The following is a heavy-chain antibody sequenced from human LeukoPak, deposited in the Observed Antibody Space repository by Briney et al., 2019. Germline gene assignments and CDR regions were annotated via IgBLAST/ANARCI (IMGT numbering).Heavy chain of an antibody. D-gene: IGHD3-22*01. J-gene: IGHJ4*02. V-gene: IGHV3-23*01. CDR2: ISGNGAHP. Sequence: PGGSLRLSCITSGFAFSTYGMHWVRQAPGKGLEWVSSISGNGAHPYYADSVGGRFSISRDFSRNAVFLQMSSLRVEDTATYYCAKAVDGRGYYFERGADFWGQGTMVTVSS. CDR1: GFAFSTYG. CDR3: AKAVDGRGYYFERGADF.